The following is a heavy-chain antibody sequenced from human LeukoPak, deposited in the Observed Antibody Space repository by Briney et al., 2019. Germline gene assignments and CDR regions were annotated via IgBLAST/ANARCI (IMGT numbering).Heavy chain of an antibody. J-gene: IGHJ4*02. CDR2: IMQDGSAK. Sequence: PGGSLRLSCAASGVTLSLYWMTWVRQAPGKGLEWVANIMQDGSAKYYVDSVKGRFTISRDNAKNSLYLEMNSLRAEDAAVYYCARWDTGSFYGIGDWGQGTLVTVSS. CDR1: GVTLSLYW. V-gene: IGHV3-7*01. CDR3: ARWDTGSFYGIGD. D-gene: IGHD1-26*01.